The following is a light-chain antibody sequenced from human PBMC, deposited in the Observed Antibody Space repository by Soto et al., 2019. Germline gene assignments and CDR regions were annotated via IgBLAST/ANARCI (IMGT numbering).Light chain of an antibody. CDR3: CSYAHSTTVV. Sequence: QSALTQPASVSGSPGQSITISCTGTSSNVGSYNLVSWYQQHPGKAPELMIFEGSKRPSGVSNRFSGSKSGNTASLTISGLQPEDETDYYCCSYAHSTTVVFGGGTKLIVL. CDR2: EGS. V-gene: IGLV2-23*01. CDR1: SSNVGSYNL. J-gene: IGLJ2*01.